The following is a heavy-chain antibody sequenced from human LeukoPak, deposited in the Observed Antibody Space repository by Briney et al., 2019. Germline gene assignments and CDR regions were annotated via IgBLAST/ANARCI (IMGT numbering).Heavy chain of an antibody. CDR3: AKDSTSRLTIFGVVPRYYYYGMDV. Sequence: GGSLRLSCAASGFTFSSYTMSWVRQAPGKGLEWVSAISGSGGSTYYADSVKGRFTISRDNSKNTLYLQMNSLRAEDTAVYYCAKDSTSRLTIFGVVPRYYYYGMDVWGQGTTVTVSS. V-gene: IGHV3-23*01. CDR2: ISGSGGST. CDR1: GFTFSSYT. J-gene: IGHJ6*02. D-gene: IGHD3-3*01.